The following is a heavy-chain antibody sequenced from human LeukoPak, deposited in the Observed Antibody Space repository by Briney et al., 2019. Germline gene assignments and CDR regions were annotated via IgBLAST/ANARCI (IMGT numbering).Heavy chain of an antibody. V-gene: IGHV3-7*03. D-gene: IGHD5-12*01. CDR1: GFTFSSYW. CDR3: ARGVYSGYDFYYFDY. CDR2: IKQDGSEK. Sequence: PGGPLRLSCAASGFTFSSYWMSWVRQAPGKGLEWVANIKQDGSEKYYVDSVKGRFTISRDNAKNSLYLQMNSLRAEDTAVYYCARGVYSGYDFYYFDYWAREPWSPSPQ. J-gene: IGHJ4*02.